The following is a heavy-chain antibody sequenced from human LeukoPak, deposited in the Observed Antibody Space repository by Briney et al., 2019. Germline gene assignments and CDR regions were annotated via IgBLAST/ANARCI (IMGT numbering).Heavy chain of an antibody. D-gene: IGHD1-26*01. J-gene: IGHJ4*02. CDR3: AKGGRGTPVEATTRREAERGGSPSYFDY. CDR1: GFTFNTFW. CDR2: ISGSGGST. Sequence: GGSLRLSCAASGFTFNTFWMSWVRQAPGKGLEWVSAISGSGGSTYYADSVKGRFTISRDNSKNTLYLQMNSLRAEDTAVYYCAKGGRGTPVEATTRREAERGGSPSYFDYWGQGTLVTVSS. V-gene: IGHV3-23*01.